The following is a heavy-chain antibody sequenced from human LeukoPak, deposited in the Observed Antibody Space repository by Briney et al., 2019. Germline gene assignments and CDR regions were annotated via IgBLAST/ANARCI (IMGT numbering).Heavy chain of an antibody. D-gene: IGHD6-19*01. J-gene: IGHJ4*02. CDR3: ARASVPYSSGWYILDY. CDR1: GDSVSSNSAA. CDR2: TYYRSKRYN. Sequence: SQTLSLTCAISGDSVSSNSAAWNWIRQSPSRGLEWLGRTYYRSKRYNDYAVSVKSRITINPDTSKNQFSLQLNSVTPEDTAVYYCARASVPYSSGWYILDYWGQGTLVTVSS. V-gene: IGHV6-1*01.